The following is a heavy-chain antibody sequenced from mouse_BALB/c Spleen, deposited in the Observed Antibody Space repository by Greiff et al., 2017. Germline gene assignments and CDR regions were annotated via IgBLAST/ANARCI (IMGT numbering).Heavy chain of an antibody. Sequence: EVKLVESGGGLVQPGGSRKLSCAASGFTFSSFGMHWVRQAPAKGLEWVAYISSCSSTIYYADTVKGRFTISRDNPKNTLFLQMTSLRSEDTAMYYCARGSSGTYYYAMDYWGQGTSVTVSS. D-gene: IGHD1-1*02. CDR3: ARGSSGTYYYAMDY. CDR1: GFTFSSFG. J-gene: IGHJ4*01. CDR2: ISSCSSTI. V-gene: IGHV5-17*02.